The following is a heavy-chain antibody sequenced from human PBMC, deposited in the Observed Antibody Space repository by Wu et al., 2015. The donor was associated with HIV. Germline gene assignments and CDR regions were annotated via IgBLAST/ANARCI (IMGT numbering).Heavy chain of an antibody. CDR1: GYTFTAFY. CDR3: ATERTLAITHFDF. V-gene: IGHV1-2*02. CDR2: IIPMVGIA. D-gene: IGHD1-1*01. J-gene: IGHJ4*02. Sequence: QAQLVQFGAEVKKPGASVKVSCKASGYTFTAFYLHWVRQAPGQGLEWMGRIIPMVGIANYAQTFQGRFTMTAEKSTNTAYMELSSLRSDDTAVYYCATERTLAITHFDFWDQGTLVIVSS.